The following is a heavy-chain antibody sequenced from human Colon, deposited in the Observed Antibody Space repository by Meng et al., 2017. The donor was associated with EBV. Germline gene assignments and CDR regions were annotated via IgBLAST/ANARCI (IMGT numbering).Heavy chain of an antibody. CDR1: GGSFSGYY. D-gene: IGHD1-26*01. V-gene: IGHV4-34*01. Sequence: GQVQQWGAGLLKPSETLSLTCAVYGGSFSGYYWSWIRQPPEKGLEWIGEINHSGSTNYNPSLKSRVTISVDTSKKQFSLKLSSVTAADTAVYYCARGPGGSYYLYYFDYWGQGTLVTVSS. CDR3: ARGPGGSYYLYYFDY. CDR2: INHSGST. J-gene: IGHJ4*02.